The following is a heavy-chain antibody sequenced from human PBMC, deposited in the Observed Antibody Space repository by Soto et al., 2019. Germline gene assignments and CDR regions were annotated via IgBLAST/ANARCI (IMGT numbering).Heavy chain of an antibody. CDR3: ARSHAFSGSAP. V-gene: IGHV4-4*07. CDR1: GDSISTYH. D-gene: IGHD3-3*01. Sequence: SETLSLTCTISGDSISTYHWNWIRQPAGKGLEWIGHIYASGSTNYNPSLKSRVTMSVDTSKNQFSLNLTSVTAADTAVYYCARSHAFSGSAPWAQGPLVPVSS. CDR2: IYASGST. J-gene: IGHJ5*02.